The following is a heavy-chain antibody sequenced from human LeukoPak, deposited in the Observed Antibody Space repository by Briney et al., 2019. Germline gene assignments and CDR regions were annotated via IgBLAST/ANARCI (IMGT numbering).Heavy chain of an antibody. Sequence: ASVTVSCKVSGYTLTELSMHWVRQAPGEGLEWMGGFDPEDGETIYAQKFQGRVTMTEDTSTDTAYMELSSLRSEDTAVYYCATATDAWELTDYWGQGTLVTVSS. J-gene: IGHJ4*02. CDR1: GYTLTELS. CDR3: ATATDAWELTDY. D-gene: IGHD1-26*01. CDR2: FDPEDGET. V-gene: IGHV1-24*01.